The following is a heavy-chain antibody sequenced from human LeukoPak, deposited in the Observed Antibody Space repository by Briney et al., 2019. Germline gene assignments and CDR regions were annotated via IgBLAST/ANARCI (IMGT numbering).Heavy chain of an antibody. D-gene: IGHD6-6*01. CDR2: IYISGST. Sequence: SETLSLTCTVSGGSISSYYWSWIRQSAGKGLEWIGRIYISGSTNYNPSLKSRVTMSVDTSKNQFSLKLSSVTAADTAVYYCARDYSSSSGKAFDIWGQGTMVTVSS. CDR1: GGSISSYY. J-gene: IGHJ3*02. V-gene: IGHV4-4*07. CDR3: ARDYSSSSGKAFDI.